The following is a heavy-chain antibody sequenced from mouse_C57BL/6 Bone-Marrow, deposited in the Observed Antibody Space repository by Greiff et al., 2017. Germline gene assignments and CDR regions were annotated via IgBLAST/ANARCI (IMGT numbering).Heavy chain of an antibody. J-gene: IGHJ3*01. Sequence: EVQLQQSGPVLVKPGASVKMSCKASGYTFTDYYMNWVKQSHGKSLEWIGVINPYNGGTSYNQKFKGKATLTVDKSSSTAYMELNSLTSEDSAVYYCARGDSSGGVAYWGQGTLVTVSA. CDR1: GYTFTDYY. CDR2: INPYNGGT. CDR3: ARGDSSGGVAY. D-gene: IGHD3-2*02. V-gene: IGHV1-19*01.